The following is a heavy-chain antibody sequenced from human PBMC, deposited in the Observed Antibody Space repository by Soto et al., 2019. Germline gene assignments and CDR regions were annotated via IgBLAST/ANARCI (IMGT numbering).Heavy chain of an antibody. D-gene: IGHD6-19*01. CDR2: IWYDGSKK. V-gene: IGHV3-33*01. J-gene: IGHJ4*02. CDR1: GFTFSSYG. CDR3: ARECAGYSSGWYQRGGFDY. Sequence: QVQLVESGGGVVQPGRSLRLSCAASGFTFSSYGMHWVRQAPGKGLEWVAVIWYDGSKKYYADSVKGRFTISRDNSKNTLYLPMNSLRDEDTAGYYCARECAGYSSGWYQRGGFDYWGQGTLVTVSS.